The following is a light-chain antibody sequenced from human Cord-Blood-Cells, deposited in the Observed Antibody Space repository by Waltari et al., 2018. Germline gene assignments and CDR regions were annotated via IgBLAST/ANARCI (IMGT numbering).Light chain of an antibody. CDR1: SSNIGSNT. CDR2: SNN. J-gene: IGLJ1*01. Sequence: QSVLTQPPSASGTPGQRVPITCSGSSSNIGSNTVNWYQQLPGTAPKLLIYSNNQRPSGVPDRCSGSKSGTSASLAISGLQSEDEADYYCAAWDDSLNGPVFGTGTKVTVL. CDR3: AAWDDSLNGPV. V-gene: IGLV1-44*01.